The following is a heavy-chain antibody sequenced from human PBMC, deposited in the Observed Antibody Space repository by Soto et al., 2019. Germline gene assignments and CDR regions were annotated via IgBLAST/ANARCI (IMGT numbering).Heavy chain of an antibody. D-gene: IGHD6-19*01. CDR2: IKQDGSEK. CDR1: GFTFSSYW. J-gene: IGHJ6*02. CDR3: ARVVRGRQWLAYYYYGMDV. V-gene: IGHV3-7*03. Sequence: HPGGSLRLSCAASGFTFSSYWMSWVRQAPGKGLEWVSNIKQDGSEKYYVYSVKGRFTISRDNAKNSLYLQMNSLRAEDTAVYYCARVVRGRQWLAYYYYGMDVGGQGTTVTVSS.